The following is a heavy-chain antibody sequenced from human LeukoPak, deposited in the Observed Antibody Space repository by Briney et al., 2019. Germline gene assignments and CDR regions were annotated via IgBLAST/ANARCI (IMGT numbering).Heavy chain of an antibody. CDR2: INHSGST. CDR1: GGSFSGYY. CDR3: AREYVNWWFDP. J-gene: IGHJ5*02. D-gene: IGHD3-9*01. V-gene: IGHV4-34*01. Sequence: SETLSLTCAVNGGSFSGYYWSWIRQPPGKGLEWIGEINHSGSTNYNPSLKSRITISVDTSKNQFSLKLSSVTAADTAVYYCAREYVNWWFDPWGQGTLVTVSS.